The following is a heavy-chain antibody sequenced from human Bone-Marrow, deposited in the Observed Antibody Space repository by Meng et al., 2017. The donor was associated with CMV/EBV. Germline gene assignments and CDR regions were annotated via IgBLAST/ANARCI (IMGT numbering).Heavy chain of an antibody. Sequence: SETLSLTCAVYGGSFSGYYWSWIRQPPGKGLEWIGEINHSGSTNYNPSLKSRVTISVDTSKNQFSLKLSSVTAADTAVYYCAKDPIKGCTSCYGMDVWGQGTTVTVSS. D-gene: IGHD2-2*01. J-gene: IGHJ6*02. CDR2: INHSGST. CDR1: GGSFSGYY. CDR3: AKDPIKGCTSCYGMDV. V-gene: IGHV4-34*01.